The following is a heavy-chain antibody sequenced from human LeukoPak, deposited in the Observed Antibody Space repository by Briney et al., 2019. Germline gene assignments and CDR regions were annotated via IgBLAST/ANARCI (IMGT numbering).Heavy chain of an antibody. Sequence: SETLSLTCAVYGGSFSGYYWSWIRQPPGKGLEWIGEINHSGSTNYNPSLKSRVTISVDTSKNQFSLKLSSVTPADTAVYYCARSSYYDSSGYYSMSNYYYYMDVWGKGTTVTVSS. CDR1: GGSFSGYY. CDR3: ARSSYYDSSGYYSMSNYYYYMDV. V-gene: IGHV4-34*01. D-gene: IGHD3-22*01. J-gene: IGHJ6*03. CDR2: INHSGST.